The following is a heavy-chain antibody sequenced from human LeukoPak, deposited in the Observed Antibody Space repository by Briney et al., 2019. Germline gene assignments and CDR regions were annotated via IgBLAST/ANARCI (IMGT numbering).Heavy chain of an antibody. Sequence: SETLSLTCTVSGGSISSYYWNWIRQPPGKGLEWIGYIYHSGSTYYNPSLKSRVTISVDRSKNQFSLKLSSVTAADTAVYYCARDGLLHGMDVWGQGTTVTVSS. V-gene: IGHV4-59*12. CDR3: ARDGLLHGMDV. J-gene: IGHJ6*02. CDR1: GGSISSYY. CDR2: IYHSGST. D-gene: IGHD2-15*01.